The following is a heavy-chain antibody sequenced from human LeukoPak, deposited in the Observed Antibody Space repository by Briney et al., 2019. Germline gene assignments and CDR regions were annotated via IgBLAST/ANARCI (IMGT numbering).Heavy chain of an antibody. CDR1: GYTFTCYY. CDR3: GRRRIDCSDTGCYVDY. V-gene: IGHV1-2*02. Sequence: ASVKVSCKASGYTFTCYYIHWMRQAPGQGLEWMGWMNPNRGDTSYAQKFQGRVTMTRDTPINTAYMELSGLTSDDTAVYYCGRRRIDCSDTGCYVDYWGQGTLVTVSS. CDR2: MNPNRGDT. J-gene: IGHJ4*02. D-gene: IGHD2-15*01.